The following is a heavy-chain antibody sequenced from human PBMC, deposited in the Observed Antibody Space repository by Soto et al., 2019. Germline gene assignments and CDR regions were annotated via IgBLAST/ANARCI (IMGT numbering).Heavy chain of an antibody. CDR2: INPNSGGT. J-gene: IGHJ3*02. V-gene: IGHV1-2*04. D-gene: IGHD2-15*01. CDR1: GYTFTGYY. Sequence: ASVKVSCKASGYTFTGYYMHWLRQAPGQGLEWMGWINPNSGGTNYAQKFQGWVTMTRDTSISTAYMELSRLRSDDTAVYYCARAYCSGGSCYGIDIWGQGTMVTVSS. CDR3: ARAYCSGGSCYGIDI.